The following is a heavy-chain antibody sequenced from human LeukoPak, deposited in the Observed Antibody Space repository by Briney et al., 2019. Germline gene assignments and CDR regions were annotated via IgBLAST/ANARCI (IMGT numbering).Heavy chain of an antibody. Sequence: ASVKVSCKASGYTFTRHYIQWVRQAPGQGLEWMGIINPSGGSTSYAQKFQGRVTMTRDTSTSTVYMELSSLRSEDTAVYYCARDRIPVGGDYFDYWGQGTLVTVSS. D-gene: IGHD6-19*01. CDR1: GYTFTRHY. J-gene: IGHJ4*02. CDR3: ARDRIPVGGDYFDY. V-gene: IGHV1-46*01. CDR2: INPSGGST.